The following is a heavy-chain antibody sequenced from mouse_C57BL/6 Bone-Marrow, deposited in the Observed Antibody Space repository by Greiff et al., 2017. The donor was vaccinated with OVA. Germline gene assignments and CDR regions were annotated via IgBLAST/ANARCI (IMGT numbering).Heavy chain of an antibody. V-gene: IGHV7-1*01. Sequence: EVNVVESGGGLVQSGRSLRLSCATSGFTFSDFYMEWVRQAPGKGLEWIAASRNKANDYTTEYSASVKGRFIVSRDTSQSILYLQMNALRAEDTAIYYCARDIYYDYDGGAMDYWGQGTSVTVSS. CDR2: SRNKANDYTT. CDR1: GFTFSDFY. D-gene: IGHD2-4*01. J-gene: IGHJ4*01. CDR3: ARDIYYDYDGGAMDY.